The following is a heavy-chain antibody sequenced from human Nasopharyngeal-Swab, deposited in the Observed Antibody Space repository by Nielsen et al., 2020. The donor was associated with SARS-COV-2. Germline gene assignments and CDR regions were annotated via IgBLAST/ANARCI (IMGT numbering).Heavy chain of an antibody. Sequence: GESLKISCAASGFTFSSYGMHWVRQAPGKGLEWVAVISYDGSNKYYADSVKGRFTISRDNSKNTLYLQMNSLRAEDTAVYYCARDLRFLEWLLRSGGMDVWGQGTTVTVSS. CDR3: ARDLRFLEWLLRSGGMDV. V-gene: IGHV3-30*03. J-gene: IGHJ6*02. D-gene: IGHD3-3*01. CDR2: ISYDGSNK. CDR1: GFTFSSYG.